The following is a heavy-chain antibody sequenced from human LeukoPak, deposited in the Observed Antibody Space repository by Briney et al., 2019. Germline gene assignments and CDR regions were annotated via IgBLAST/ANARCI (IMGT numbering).Heavy chain of an antibody. V-gene: IGHV4-61*05. CDR2: IHYSGST. J-gene: IGHJ4*02. CDR3: ARFLVSGIRYFDY. D-gene: IGHD1-26*01. Sequence: PSETLSLTCTVSGGSISSSSYYWDWIRQPPGKGLEWIGYIHYSGSTDYNPSLKSRVTISVDTSKNQFSLKLSSVTAADTAVYYCARFLVSGIRYFDYWGQGTLVTVSS. CDR1: GGSISSSSYY.